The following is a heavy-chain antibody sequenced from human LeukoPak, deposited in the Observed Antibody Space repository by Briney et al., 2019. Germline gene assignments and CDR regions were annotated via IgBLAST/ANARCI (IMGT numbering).Heavy chain of an antibody. CDR1: GYTFTSYG. J-gene: IGHJ6*02. V-gene: IGHV1-18*01. D-gene: IGHD3-9*01. CDR3: ARYPLNINYDILTGYGMEV. CDR2: ISAYNGNT. Sequence: ASVKVSCKASGYTFTSYGISWVRRAPGQGLEWMGWISAYNGNTNYAQKLQGRVTMTTDTSTSTAYMELRSLRSDDTTVYYCARYPLNINYDILTGYGMEVWGPGTTVTVSS.